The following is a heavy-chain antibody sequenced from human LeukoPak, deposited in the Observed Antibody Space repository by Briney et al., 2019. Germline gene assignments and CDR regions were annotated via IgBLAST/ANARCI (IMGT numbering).Heavy chain of an antibody. J-gene: IGHJ4*02. D-gene: IGHD3-16*01. CDR3: ARGATGGSPY. CDR1: GGSISSYY. V-gene: IGHV4-59*01. Sequence: SETLSLTCTVSGGSISSYYWSWIRQPPGKGLEWIGYIYYSGSTNYNPSLKSRVTISVDTSKNQFSLKLSSVTAADTAMYYCARGATGGSPYWGQGTLVTVSS. CDR2: IYYSGST.